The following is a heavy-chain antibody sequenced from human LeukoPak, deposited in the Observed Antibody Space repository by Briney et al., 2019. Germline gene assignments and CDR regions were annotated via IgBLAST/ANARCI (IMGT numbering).Heavy chain of an antibody. CDR3: ARDGGSAWFFRY. CDR2: ISSSGNTK. Sequence: KTGGSLRLSCAASGFTFSDYYMIWIRQAPGKGLEWVSYISSSGNTKYYADSVKGRFTISRDNAKNSLSLQMNSLRAEDTAVYYCARDGGSAWFFRYWGQGTLVTVSS. D-gene: IGHD6-19*01. J-gene: IGHJ4*02. V-gene: IGHV3-11*04. CDR1: GFTFSDYY.